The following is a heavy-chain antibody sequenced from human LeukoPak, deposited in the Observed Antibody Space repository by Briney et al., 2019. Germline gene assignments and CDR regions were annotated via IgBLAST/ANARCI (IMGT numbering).Heavy chain of an antibody. CDR1: GYIFITYW. J-gene: IGHJ3*01. CDR3: ARRLVAATAAVSDAFDV. CDR2: IYPGDSDT. D-gene: IGHD2-15*01. Sequence: GESLKISCKGSGYIFITYWIGWVRQMPGKGLEWMGIIYPGDSDTRYSPSFQGQVTISADKSISTAYLQWSSLKASDTAMYYCARRLVAATAAVSDAFDVWGQGTMVTVSS. V-gene: IGHV5-51*01.